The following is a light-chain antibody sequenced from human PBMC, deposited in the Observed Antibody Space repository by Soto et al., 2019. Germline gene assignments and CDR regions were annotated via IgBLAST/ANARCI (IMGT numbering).Light chain of an antibody. CDR1: SGDVGSFNL. J-gene: IGLJ2*01. V-gene: IGLV2-23*01. CDR2: EGS. CDR3: CSYAGGTTLV. Sequence: QSALTQPASVSGSPGQSITISCAGTSGDVGSFNLVSWYQQYPGKAPKLIIYEGSKRPSGVSNRFSGSKSDNTASLTISGLQAEDEADYYCCSYAGGTTLVFGGGTQLTVL.